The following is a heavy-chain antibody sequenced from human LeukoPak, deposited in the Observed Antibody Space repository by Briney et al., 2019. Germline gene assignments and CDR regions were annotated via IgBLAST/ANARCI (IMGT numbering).Heavy chain of an antibody. V-gene: IGHV4-59*13. CDR1: GGSINSYY. D-gene: IGHD2-15*01. J-gene: IGHJ4*02. CDR2: IYYSGST. Sequence: SETLSLTCTVSGGSINSYYWRWIRQSRGKGLEWIGYIYYSGSTDYNPSLKSRVTISVDSSKNQFSLKLTSVTAADAAVYFCARHYCSGASCYYFDYWGQGTLVTVSS. CDR3: ARHYCSGASCYYFDY.